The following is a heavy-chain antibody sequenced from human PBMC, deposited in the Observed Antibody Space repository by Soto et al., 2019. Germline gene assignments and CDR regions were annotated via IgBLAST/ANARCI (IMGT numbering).Heavy chain of an antibody. D-gene: IGHD3-3*01. J-gene: IGHJ4*02. CDR3: AKDSALRFLEWLLRN. CDR1: GFTFSSYA. CDR2: ISGSGGST. V-gene: IGHV3-23*01. Sequence: TGGSLRLSCAASGFTFSSYAMSWVRQAPGKGLEWVSAISGSGGSTYYADSVKGRFTISRDNSKNTLYLQMNSLRAEDTAVYYCAKDSALRFLEWLLRNWGQGTLVTVSS.